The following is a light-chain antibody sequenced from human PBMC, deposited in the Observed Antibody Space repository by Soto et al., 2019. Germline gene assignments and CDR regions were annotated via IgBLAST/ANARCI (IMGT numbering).Light chain of an antibody. J-gene: IGKJ5*01. Sequence: AIQLTQSPSSLSASVGDRVTITCRASHDIASALAWYQQKPGKPPKLMIYDASTLEGGVPSRFSGSGYGTDFALTISGLQPEDFATYYCQQSNYFRVTFGQGTRLEI. V-gene: IGKV1D-13*01. CDR2: DAS. CDR1: HDIASA. CDR3: QQSNYFRVT.